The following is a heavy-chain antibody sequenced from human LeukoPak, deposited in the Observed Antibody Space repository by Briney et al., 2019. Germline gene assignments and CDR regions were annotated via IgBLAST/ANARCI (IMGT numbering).Heavy chain of an antibody. CDR2: INHSGST. CDR3: ARAVGTDGYNLWVY. Sequence: SETLSLTCAVYGGSLSGYYWSWIRQPPGKGLEWIGEINHSGSTNYNPSLKSRVTISLDTSKNQFSLKLTSVTAADTAVYYCARAVGTDGYNLWVYWGQGTLVTVSS. CDR1: GGSLSGYY. J-gene: IGHJ4*02. D-gene: IGHD5-24*01. V-gene: IGHV4-34*01.